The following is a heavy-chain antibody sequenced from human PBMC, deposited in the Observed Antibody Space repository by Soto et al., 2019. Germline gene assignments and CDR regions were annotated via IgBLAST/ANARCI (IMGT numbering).Heavy chain of an antibody. CDR2: IIPICGTA. CDR3: ARHPGGRGYYYGRDV. Sequence: QVPLVQSGAEVTKPGSSVKVSCKASGGTFSSYAISWVRQAPGQGLEWMGGIIPICGTANYAQKFQGRVTITADESTSTAYMERSSVRAEDTAVYYCARHPGGRGYYYGRDVWGQGTTVTVSS. J-gene: IGHJ6*02. D-gene: IGHD2-15*01. V-gene: IGHV1-69*12. CDR1: GGTFSSYA.